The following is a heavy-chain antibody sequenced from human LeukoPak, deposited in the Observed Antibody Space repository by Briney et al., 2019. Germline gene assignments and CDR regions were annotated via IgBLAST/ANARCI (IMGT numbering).Heavy chain of an antibody. V-gene: IGHV4-31*03. CDR3: AGSGDLGGGFDY. J-gene: IGHJ4*02. Sequence: SETLSLTCTVSGNSISRAGYYWNWIRQHPGKGLEWIGYIYYNGNTFYNPSLESRMTMSLDTSKSQFSLKLRPVTAADTAVYYWAGSGDLGGGFDYWGQGTLVTVSS. D-gene: IGHD3-10*01. CDR1: GNSISRAGYY. CDR2: IYYNGNT.